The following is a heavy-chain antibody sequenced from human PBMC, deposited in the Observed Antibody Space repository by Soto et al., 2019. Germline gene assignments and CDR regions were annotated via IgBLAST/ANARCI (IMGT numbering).Heavy chain of an antibody. CDR2: ISHSGST. CDR3: ATAGKYGGYVRYYFDY. CDR1: GGSFSNYY. D-gene: IGHD5-12*01. V-gene: IGHV4-34*01. J-gene: IGHJ4*02. Sequence: QVQLQQWGAGLLKPSETLSLTCAVYGGSFSNYYWSWFRQPPGKGLEWIGEISHSGSTNYNPSLKSRVTISVDTSKNHFSLRLSSVTAADSAVYYCATAGKYGGYVRYYFDYWGQGTLVTVSS.